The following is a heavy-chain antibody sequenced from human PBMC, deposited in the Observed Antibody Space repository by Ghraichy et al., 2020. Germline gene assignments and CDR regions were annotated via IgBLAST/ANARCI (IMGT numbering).Heavy chain of an antibody. Sequence: SETLSLTCAISGDSLSGYYWSWIRQPPGKGLEWIGYIHYSGTTKYDPSFESRVTLSVDMAKNQFSLGLSSLTAADTATYYCARLRAMTPTHNFYHSLDVWGLGTTVTVSS. CDR3: ARLRAMTPTHNFYHSLDV. J-gene: IGHJ6*02. CDR2: IHYSGTT. V-gene: IGHV4-59*01. CDR1: GDSLSGYY.